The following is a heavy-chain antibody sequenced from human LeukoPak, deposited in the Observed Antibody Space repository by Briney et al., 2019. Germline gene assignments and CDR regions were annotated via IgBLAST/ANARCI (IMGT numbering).Heavy chain of an antibody. J-gene: IGHJ4*02. D-gene: IGHD2-2*01. CDR2: IYHSGST. V-gene: IGHV4-30-2*01. CDR3: ARDTVVVPAAA. CDR1: GGSISSGGYY. Sequence: PSETLSLTCTVSGGSISSGGYYWSWIRQPPGKGLEWIGYIYHSGSTYYNPSLKSRVTISVDRSKNQFSLKLSSVTAADTAVYYCARDTVVVPAAAWGQGTLVTVSS.